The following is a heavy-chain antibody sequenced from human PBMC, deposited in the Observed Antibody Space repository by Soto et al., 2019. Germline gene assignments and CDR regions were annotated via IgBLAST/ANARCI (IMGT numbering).Heavy chain of an antibody. J-gene: IGHJ4*02. Sequence: PSETLSLTCSVSGASVRSSRFYWGWIRQTPGKGLEWIGSIVSSGAMHPNPSLRSRIDISLDSSQNKLSLDLFSVTAADTSVYYCARQETASGSHYLSPFGHGGQGIQVNVSS. D-gene: IGHD2-21*02. CDR2: IVSSGAM. CDR3: ARQETASGSHYLSPFGH. CDR1: GASVRSSRFY. V-gene: IGHV4-39*01.